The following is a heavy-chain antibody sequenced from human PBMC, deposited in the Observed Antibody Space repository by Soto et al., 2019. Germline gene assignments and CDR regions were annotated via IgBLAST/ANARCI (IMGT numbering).Heavy chain of an antibody. V-gene: IGHV6-1*01. CDR2: TYYRSRWYS. J-gene: IGHJ6*02. D-gene: IGHD2-15*01. CDR3: ARSEEDSDYYYYGMDV. Sequence: SQTLSLTCVGSGDTVSSNSVAWNLVRQSPSRGLEWLGRTYYRSRWYSDYAVSVRSRIDINADTPKNQVSLQLNSVTPEDTAVYYCARSEEDSDYYYYGMDVWGQGTTVTVSS. CDR1: GDTVSSNSVA.